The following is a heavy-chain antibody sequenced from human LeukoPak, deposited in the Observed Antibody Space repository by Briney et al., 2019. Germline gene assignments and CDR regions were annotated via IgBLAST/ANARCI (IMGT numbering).Heavy chain of an antibody. J-gene: IGHJ4*02. CDR1: GASISSDH. CDR3: ARGYYEAFDS. D-gene: IGHD3-16*01. Sequence: SETLSLTCAVSGASISSDHWNWTRQFPGKGLEWIGNVDYNGATKYNPSLQSRVTISLDTFNNQVSLTLTSVTAADTALYFCARGYYEAFDSWGQGRLVTVSS. V-gene: IGHV4-59*01. CDR2: VDYNGAT.